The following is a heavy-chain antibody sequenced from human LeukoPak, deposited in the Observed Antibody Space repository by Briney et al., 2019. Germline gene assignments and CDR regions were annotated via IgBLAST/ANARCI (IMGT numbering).Heavy chain of an antibody. D-gene: IGHD6-19*01. Sequence: ASVKVSCKASGYTFTSYAFIWVRQAPGQGLEWMGWISAYNGNTNYAQRLQGRVTPTTDTSTSTAYMELRSLRSDDTAVYYCARVSSSGPFDYWGQGTLVTVSS. J-gene: IGHJ4*02. V-gene: IGHV1-18*01. CDR3: ARVSSSGPFDY. CDR1: GYTFTSYA. CDR2: ISAYNGNT.